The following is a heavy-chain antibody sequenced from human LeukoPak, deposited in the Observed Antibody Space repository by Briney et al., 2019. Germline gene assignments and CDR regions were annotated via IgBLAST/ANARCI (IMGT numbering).Heavy chain of an antibody. CDR3: ARGQGAAASFDY. V-gene: IGHV3-30*03. Sequence: PGGSLRLSCAASGFTFITYGMHWVRQAPGKGLEWVAVISYDGSNKYYVDPVKGRFTISRDNSKNTLYLQMNSLRADDTAVYYCARGQGAAASFDYWGQGTLVTVSS. CDR2: ISYDGSNK. D-gene: IGHD6-13*01. J-gene: IGHJ4*02. CDR1: GFTFITYG.